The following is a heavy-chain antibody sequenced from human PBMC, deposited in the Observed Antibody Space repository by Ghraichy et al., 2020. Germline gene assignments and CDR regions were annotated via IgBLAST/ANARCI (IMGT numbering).Heavy chain of an antibody. V-gene: IGHV4-59*01. Sequence: SETLSLTCTVSGGSISSYYWSWIRQPPGKGLEWIGYVYYSGSTNYNPSVKSRVTISLDTSKKQFSLKLSSVTAADTAVYYCAILTGTGTGHFDYWVQVTLVTVSS. J-gene: IGHJ4*02. CDR3: AILTGTGTGHFDY. CDR1: GGSISSYY. D-gene: IGHD6-13*01. CDR2: VYYSGST.